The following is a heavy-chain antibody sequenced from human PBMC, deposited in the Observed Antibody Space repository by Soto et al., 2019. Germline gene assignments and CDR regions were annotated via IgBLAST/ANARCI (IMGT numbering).Heavy chain of an antibody. CDR1: GFSLSTSGVG. D-gene: IGHD6-13*01. CDR3: AHLVPSSSWSYYYCYYGMDV. Sequence: SGPTLVNPTQTLTLTCTFSGFSLSTSGVGVGWICQPPGKALEWLALIYWNDDKRYSPSLKSRLTITKDTSKNQVVLTMTNMDPVDTATYYCAHLVPSSSWSYYYCYYGMDVWGQGTTVTVSS. V-gene: IGHV2-5*01. J-gene: IGHJ6*02. CDR2: IYWNDDK.